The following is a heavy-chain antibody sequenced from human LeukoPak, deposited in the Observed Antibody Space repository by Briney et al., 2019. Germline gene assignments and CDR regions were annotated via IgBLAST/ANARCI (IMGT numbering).Heavy chain of an antibody. CDR1: GFTFDDYG. Sequence: GGSLRLSCAASGFTFDDYGTSWVRQAPGKGLEWVSGINWNGGSTGYADSVKGRFTISRDNAKNSLYLQMNSLRAEDTALYYCARARLSGSYLEEDAFDIWGQGTMVTVSS. D-gene: IGHD1-26*01. CDR3: ARARLSGSYLEEDAFDI. V-gene: IGHV3-20*04. CDR2: INWNGGST. J-gene: IGHJ3*02.